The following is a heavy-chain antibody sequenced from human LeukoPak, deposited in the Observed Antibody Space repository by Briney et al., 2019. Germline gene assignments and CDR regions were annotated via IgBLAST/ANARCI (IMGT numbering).Heavy chain of an antibody. J-gene: IGHJ4*02. CDR1: GGTFSSYA. V-gene: IGHV1-69*10. CDR2: IIPIFGIA. Sequence: ASVKVSCKASGGTFSSYAISWVRQAPGQGLEWMGGIIPIFGIANYAQKFQGRVTITADKSTSTAYMELSSLRSEDTAVYYCARDRTRDGYNYRDYWGQGTLVTVSS. CDR3: ARDRTRDGYNYRDY. D-gene: IGHD5-24*01.